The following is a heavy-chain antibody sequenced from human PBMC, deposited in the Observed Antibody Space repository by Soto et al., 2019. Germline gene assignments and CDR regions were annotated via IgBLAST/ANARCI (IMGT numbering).Heavy chain of an antibody. CDR3: ARGVLRYYYYGMDV. V-gene: IGHV4-59*02. CDR1: GDSVSSYY. J-gene: IGHJ6*02. Sequence: PSETLSLTCTVSGDSVSSYYWSWIRQPPGKGLEWIGYIYVSGSTNYNPSLKSRVTISLDTSKNQFSLKLSSVTAADTAVYYCARGVLRYYYYGMDVWGQGTTVTVSS. CDR2: IYVSGST.